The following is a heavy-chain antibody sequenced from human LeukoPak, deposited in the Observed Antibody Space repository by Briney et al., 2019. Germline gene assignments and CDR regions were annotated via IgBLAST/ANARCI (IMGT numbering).Heavy chain of an antibody. CDR1: GVTFTSSW. CDR3: ARPQDGYNGFDC. J-gene: IGHJ4*02. V-gene: IGHV3-74*01. D-gene: IGHD5-24*01. Sequence: GGSLRLSCAAAGVTFTSSWTNWVRQAPGKGLVWVSRINSDGSNRNYADSVKGRFTISRDNAKNALYLQMDSLRAEDAAVYYCARPQDGYNGFDCWGQGTLVTVSS. CDR2: INSDGSNR.